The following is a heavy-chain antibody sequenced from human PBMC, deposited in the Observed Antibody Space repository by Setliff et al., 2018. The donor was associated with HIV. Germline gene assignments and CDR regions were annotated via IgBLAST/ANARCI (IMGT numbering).Heavy chain of an antibody. CDR3: AAWGPRYSYAPYFFDS. CDR1: DYSISGGYY. J-gene: IGHJ4*02. D-gene: IGHD5-18*01. Sequence: SETLSLTCAVSDYSISGGYYWGWMRQPPGKGLAWIGSIQHSGSTYNNPSLKSRVTISVDASRNQFSLRLSSVTAADTAVYYCAAWGPRYSYAPYFFDSWGQGTLVTVSS. CDR2: IQHSGST. V-gene: IGHV4-38-2*01.